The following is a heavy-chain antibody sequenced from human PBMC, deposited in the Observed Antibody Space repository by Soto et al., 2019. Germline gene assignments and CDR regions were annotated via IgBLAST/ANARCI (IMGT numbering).Heavy chain of an antibody. V-gene: IGHV3-23*01. Sequence: EVQLLESGGGLVQPGGSLRLSCAASGFTFSSYAMRWVRQAPVKGLEWVSAISGSGGSTYYADSVKGRFTISRDNSKNTLYLQMNSLRAEDTAVYCCARRGSGSYYGSWGQGTLVTVSP. CDR2: ISGSGGST. CDR1: GFTFSSYA. D-gene: IGHD1-26*01. CDR3: ARRGSGSYYGS. J-gene: IGHJ5*02.